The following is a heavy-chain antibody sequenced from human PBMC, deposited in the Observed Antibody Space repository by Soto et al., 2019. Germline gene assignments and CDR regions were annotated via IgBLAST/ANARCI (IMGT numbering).Heavy chain of an antibody. J-gene: IGHJ6*02. CDR1: GFAVSTND. CDR3: AGRGYLYCGGACYTDGPDYYGMDV. Sequence: GGSLRLSCAASGFAVSTNDMHWVRQGQGKGLEWVSAIGTNGDTYYTGSVKGRFTISRENATNSLFLQMNNLRAGDTAVYYCAGRGYLYCGGACYTDGPDYYGMDVWGQGTTVTVSS. D-gene: IGHD2-21*02. V-gene: IGHV3-13*01. CDR2: IGTNGDT.